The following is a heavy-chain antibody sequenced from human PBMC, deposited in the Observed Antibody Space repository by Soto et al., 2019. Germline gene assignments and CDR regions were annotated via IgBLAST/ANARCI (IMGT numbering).Heavy chain of an antibody. CDR1: GFTFSIYA. CDR3: AQDLTSNWAQPFNS. J-gene: IGHJ3*02. D-gene: IGHD6-13*01. V-gene: IGHV3-23*01. Sequence: EVQLLESGGTLVQPGGSLRLSCAASGFTFSIYAMTWVRQAPGKGLEWVAAISGSGDNTYYADSVKGRFTISRDNPQNTLFLQMSSLTGEDTAVYYGAQDLTSNWAQPFNSWGPGKMVTVSS. CDR2: ISGSGDNT.